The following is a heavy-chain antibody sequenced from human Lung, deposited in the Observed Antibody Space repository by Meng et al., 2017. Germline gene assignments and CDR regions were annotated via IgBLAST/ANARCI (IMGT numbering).Heavy chain of an antibody. CDR3: ARDEDISAAGKLFGDY. CDR2: INPKSGDT. V-gene: IGHV1-2*06. J-gene: IGHJ4*02. D-gene: IGHD6-13*01. CDR1: GYTFPDYW. Sequence: QGQAGLAGGEVKNPGASVKVSCKASGYTFPDYWLHWVRRAPGQGLEWMGRINPKSGDTHYAQRFQGRVTMTGDTSISTAYMELSGLRSDDTAMYYCARDEDISAAGKLFGDYWGQGTLVTVSS.